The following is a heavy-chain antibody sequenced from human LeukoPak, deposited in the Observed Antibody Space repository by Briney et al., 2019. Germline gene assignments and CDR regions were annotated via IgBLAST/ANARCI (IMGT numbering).Heavy chain of an antibody. Sequence: GESLKISCKSDGYSFTGYWIGWVRQMPGKGLEWMGIIYPGDSDTRYSPSFQGQVTISADKSIRTAYLQWSSLTASDTAIYYCARSDQLRWLGEPRRPFYDGMDVWGQGTTVTVSS. D-gene: IGHD3-10*01. CDR3: ARSDQLRWLGEPRRPFYDGMDV. CDR2: IYPGDSDT. J-gene: IGHJ6*02. V-gene: IGHV5-51*01. CDR1: GYSFTGYW.